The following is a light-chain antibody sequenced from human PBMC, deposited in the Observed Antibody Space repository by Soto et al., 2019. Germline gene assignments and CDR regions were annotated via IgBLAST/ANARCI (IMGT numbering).Light chain of an antibody. Sequence: DSQCIEFPSVLSASVGDTVTITCRASQALSNYLAWYQQKPGKAPDLLIYSASTLQSGVPSRFSGSGSETEFSLTIRALQPEDFATYYCQQLSRYPLTFGGGTKV. CDR1: QALSNY. V-gene: IGKV1-9*01. J-gene: IGKJ4*01. CDR2: SAS. CDR3: QQLSRYPLT.